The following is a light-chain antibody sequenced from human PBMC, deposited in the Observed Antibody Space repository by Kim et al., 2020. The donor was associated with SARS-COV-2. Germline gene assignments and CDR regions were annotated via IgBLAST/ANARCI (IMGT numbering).Light chain of an antibody. J-gene: IGKJ1*01. V-gene: IGKV1-27*01. CDR2: AAS. CDR3: HMYNTAPWT. Sequence: DIQMTQSPSSLSASVGDRVTITCRASQGISNYLAWYQHKPGKIPRLLIFAASTLHSGVPSRFSGSGSGTDFTLTISSLQPEDVATYYCHMYNTAPWTSGQGTKVDIK. CDR1: QGISNY.